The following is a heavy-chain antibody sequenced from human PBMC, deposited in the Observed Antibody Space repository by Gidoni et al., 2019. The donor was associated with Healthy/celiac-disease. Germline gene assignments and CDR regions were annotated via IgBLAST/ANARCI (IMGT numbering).Heavy chain of an antibody. CDR1: GFTFSSYA. J-gene: IGHJ5*02. CDR2: ISGSVGST. D-gene: IGHD3-10*01. Sequence: EVQLLESGGGLVQPGGSLRLSCAASGFTFSSYAMSWVRQAPGKGLEWVSAISGSVGSTYYADSVKGRFTISRDNSKNTLYLQMNSLRAEDTAVYYCAKDRYYGSGSYWFDPWGQGTLVTVSS. CDR3: AKDRYYGSGSYWFDP. V-gene: IGHV3-23*01.